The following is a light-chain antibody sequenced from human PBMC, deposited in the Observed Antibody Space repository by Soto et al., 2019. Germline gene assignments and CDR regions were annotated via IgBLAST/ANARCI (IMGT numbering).Light chain of an antibody. CDR3: QQANSFPLT. Sequence: DIQMTRSPSPVSASVGHSVAITCRANQAISSWLAWYQQKPGKAPKLLIYSASSLQSGAPSRFSGSGSGTDFTLTISSLQPEDFATYYCQQANSFPLTFGGGTKVEIK. CDR2: SAS. J-gene: IGKJ4*01. CDR1: QAISSW. V-gene: IGKV1-12*01.